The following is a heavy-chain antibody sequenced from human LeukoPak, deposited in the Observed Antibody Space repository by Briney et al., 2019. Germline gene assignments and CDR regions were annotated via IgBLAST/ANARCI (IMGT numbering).Heavy chain of an antibody. D-gene: IGHD2-2*01. V-gene: IGHV3-48*01. Sequence: PGGSLRLSCAASGFTFSSYSMNWVRQAPGKGLEWVSYISSSSSTIYYADSVKGRFTISRDNAKNSLCLQMNSLRAEDTAVYYCARVRGYCSSTSCSFDPWGQGTLVTVSS. J-gene: IGHJ5*02. CDR1: GFTFSSYS. CDR2: ISSSSSTI. CDR3: ARVRGYCSSTSCSFDP.